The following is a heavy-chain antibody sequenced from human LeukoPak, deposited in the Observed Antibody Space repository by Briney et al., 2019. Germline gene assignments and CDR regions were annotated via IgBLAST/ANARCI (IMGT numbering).Heavy chain of an antibody. V-gene: IGHV4-34*01. CDR2: INHSGST. J-gene: IGHJ4*02. CDR1: GGSFSGYY. Sequence: SETLSLTCAVYGGSFSGYYWSWIRQPPGKGLEWIGEINHSGSTNYNPSLKSRVTISVDTSKNQFSLKLSSVTAADTAVYYCARGPYSFLWWSPLIPVAMGGDRLEKYYFDYWGQGTLVTVSS. D-gene: IGHD2-2*01. CDR3: ARGPYSFLWWSPLIPVAMGGDRLEKYYFDY.